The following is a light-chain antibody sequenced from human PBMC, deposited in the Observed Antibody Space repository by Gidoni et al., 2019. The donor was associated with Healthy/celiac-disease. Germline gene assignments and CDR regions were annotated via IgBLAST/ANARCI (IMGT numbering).Light chain of an antibody. J-gene: IGKJ4*01. CDR2: AAS. CDR3: QQSYSTPT. V-gene: IGKV1-39*01. CDR1: QSISNY. Sequence: DIQMTQSPSSLSASVGDRVTITCQASQSISNYLNWYQQKPGKAPKLLIYAASSLQSGVPSRFSGSGSGTDFTLTISSLQPEDFATYYCQQSYSTPTFGGGTKVEIK.